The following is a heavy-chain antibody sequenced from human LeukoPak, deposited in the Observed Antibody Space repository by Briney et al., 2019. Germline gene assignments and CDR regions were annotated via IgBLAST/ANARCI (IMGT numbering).Heavy chain of an antibody. Sequence: GSLRLSCAASGFTFSSYAMSWIRQPPGKGLEWIGEINHSGSTNYNPSLKSRVTISVDTSKNQFSLKLSSVTAADTAVYYCARHVLRYFDWLSHFDYWGQGTLVTVSS. CDR3: ARHVLRYFDWLSHFDY. CDR2: INHSGST. V-gene: IGHV4-34*01. J-gene: IGHJ4*02. D-gene: IGHD3-9*01. CDR1: GFTFSSYA.